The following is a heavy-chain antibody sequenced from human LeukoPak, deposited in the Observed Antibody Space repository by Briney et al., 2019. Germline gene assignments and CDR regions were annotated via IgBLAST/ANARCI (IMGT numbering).Heavy chain of an antibody. CDR1: GFTFSYYG. CDR3: AKEVRDLPYDF. Sequence: GGSLRLSCAASGFTFSYYGIHWVRQAPGKGLEWVAFVQYDGGDKFYAESVKGRFTISRDNSKSTLYLHMNSLRTEDTAVYYCAKEVRDLPYDFWGQGTLVTVSS. J-gene: IGHJ4*02. D-gene: IGHD3-10*01. V-gene: IGHV3-30*02. CDR2: VQYDGGDK.